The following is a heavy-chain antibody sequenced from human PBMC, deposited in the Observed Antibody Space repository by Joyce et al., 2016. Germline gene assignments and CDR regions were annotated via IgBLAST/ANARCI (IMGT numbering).Heavy chain of an antibody. V-gene: IGHV3-30-3*01. CDR3: ARDLNLGDGYNFGAFDI. CDR1: KFTFKTFV. D-gene: IGHD5-24*01. CDR2: ISNDGTFK. J-gene: IGHJ3*02. Sequence: QVQLVESGGGLVQLGRSLRSSCAASKFTFKTFVIHWVRQSPGKGLEWVALISNDGTFKNYAGSGKGRFTISRDKSRNTVYLQMDSLRTEDTAVYYCARDLNLGDGYNFGAFDIWGQGTMVSVSS.